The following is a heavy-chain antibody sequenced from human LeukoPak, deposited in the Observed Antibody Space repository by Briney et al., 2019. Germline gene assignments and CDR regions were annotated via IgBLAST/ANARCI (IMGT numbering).Heavy chain of an antibody. CDR3: AKRAGYSYGYYFDS. V-gene: IGHV3-23*01. Sequence: GGSLRLSCAASGFTFSSYAMSWVRQAPGKGLEWVSAISGSGGSTYYADSVKGRFTISRDNSKNTLYLQRDSLRAEDTAVYYCAKRAGYSYGYYFDSWGQGTLVTVSS. CDR2: ISGSGGST. D-gene: IGHD5-18*01. J-gene: IGHJ4*02. CDR1: GFTFSSYA.